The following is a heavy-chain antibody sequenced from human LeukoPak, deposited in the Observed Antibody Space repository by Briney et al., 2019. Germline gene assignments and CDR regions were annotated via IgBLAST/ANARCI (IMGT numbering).Heavy chain of an antibody. D-gene: IGHD2-21*02. CDR1: GFTFSSYD. CDR2: IGTAGDT. V-gene: IGHV3-13*03. J-gene: IGHJ3*02. CDR3: AKDMALLCGGDCYARGERPHAFDI. Sequence: GGSLRLSCAACGFTFSSYDMHWARQATGKGLEWVSAIGTAGDTYYPGSVKGQFTISRDNSKNTLYLQMNSLRAEDTAVYYCAKDMALLCGGDCYARGERPHAFDIWGQGTMVTVSS.